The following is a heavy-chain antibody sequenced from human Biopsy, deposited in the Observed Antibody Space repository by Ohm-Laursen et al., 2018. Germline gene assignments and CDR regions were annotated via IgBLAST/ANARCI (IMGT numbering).Heavy chain of an antibody. CDR1: GGSISNYF. D-gene: IGHD1-26*01. CDR2: FRFEDRT. J-gene: IGHJ4*02. Sequence: GTLSLTCAASGGSISNYFWPWTRQPPGKGLEWIGYFRFEDRTSYNSSLKSRVPISADTSKNQFSLRLSSVTAADTAVYYCALGGGSYVNFDYWGQGTLVTVSS. CDR3: ALGGGSYVNFDY. V-gene: IGHV4-59*01.